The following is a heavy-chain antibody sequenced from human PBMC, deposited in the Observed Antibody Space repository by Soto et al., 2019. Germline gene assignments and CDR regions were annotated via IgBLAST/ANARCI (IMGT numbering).Heavy chain of an antibody. D-gene: IGHD6-19*01. CDR3: ASSPSGWYVGGYYYYYGMDV. Sequence: SETLSLTCAVSGGSISSSNWWSWVRQPPGKGLDWIGEIYHSGSTNYNPSLKSRVTISVDKSKNQFSLKLSSVTAADTAVYYCASSPSGWYVGGYYYYYGMDVWGQGTTVTVSS. J-gene: IGHJ6*02. CDR1: GGSISSSNW. CDR2: IYHSGST. V-gene: IGHV4-4*02.